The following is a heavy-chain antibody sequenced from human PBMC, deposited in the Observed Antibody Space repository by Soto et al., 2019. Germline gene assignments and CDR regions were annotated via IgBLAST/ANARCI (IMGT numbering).Heavy chain of an antibody. J-gene: IGHJ4*02. CDR2: VSGSGGST. Sequence: GGSLRLSCAASGFTFSSYSMSWVRQAPGKGLEWVASVSGSGGSTYYADSVKGRFTISRDNSKNRLYLQMNSLRADDTAIYYCARSPSGGFEYWGQGTQVTVSS. D-gene: IGHD3-10*01. CDR1: GFTFSSYS. CDR3: ARSPSGGFEY. V-gene: IGHV3-23*01.